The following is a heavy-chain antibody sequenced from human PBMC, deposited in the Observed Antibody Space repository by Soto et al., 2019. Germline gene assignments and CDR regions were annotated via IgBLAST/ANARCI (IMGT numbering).Heavy chain of an antibody. CDR3: AKTDIVVVLTAAGVANYFDY. Sequence: GGSLRLSCAASGFTFSGSAMHWVRQASGKGLEWVGRIRSKGNNYATAYAASVKGRFTISRDNSKNMLYLQLNRLRAEDTAVYYCAKTDIVVVLTAAGVANYFDYWGQGTRVTVSS. CDR1: GFTFSGSA. D-gene: IGHD2-15*01. CDR2: IRSKGNNYAT. V-gene: IGHV3-73*01. J-gene: IGHJ4*02.